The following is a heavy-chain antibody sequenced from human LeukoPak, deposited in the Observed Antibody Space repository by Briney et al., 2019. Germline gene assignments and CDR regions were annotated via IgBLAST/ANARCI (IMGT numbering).Heavy chain of an antibody. CDR3: AKCRSLSPAADINY. D-gene: IGHD6-13*01. CDR2: ISGSGDST. Sequence: GGSLRLSCAASGFTFSSFALSWVRQAPGKGLEWVSSISGSGDSTYYMESVKGRFTISRDNSENTLYLQMNSLRADGTAVYYCAKCRSLSPAADINYWGQGTLVTVSS. CDR1: GFTFSSFA. J-gene: IGHJ4*02. V-gene: IGHV3-23*01.